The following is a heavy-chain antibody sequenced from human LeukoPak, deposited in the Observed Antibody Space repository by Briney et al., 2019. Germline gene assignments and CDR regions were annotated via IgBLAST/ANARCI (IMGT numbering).Heavy chain of an antibody. Sequence: PSETLSHTCTVSGGSLSSYYWSWIRQPAGKGLEWIGRIYTSGSTNYNPSLKSRVTISVDTSKNQFSLKLSSVTAADTAVYYCATMENDSSGYMVDYWGQGTLVTVSS. CDR2: IYTSGST. J-gene: IGHJ4*02. D-gene: IGHD3-22*01. CDR3: ATMENDSSGYMVDY. V-gene: IGHV4-4*07. CDR1: GGSLSSYY.